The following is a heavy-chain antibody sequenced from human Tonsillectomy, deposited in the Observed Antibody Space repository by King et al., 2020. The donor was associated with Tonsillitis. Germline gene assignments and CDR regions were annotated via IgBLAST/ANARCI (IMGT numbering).Heavy chain of an antibody. V-gene: IGHV3-23*04. CDR1: GFTFSSYA. CDR2: ISGSGGST. Sequence: VQLVESGGGLVQPGGSLRLSCAASGFTFSSYAMSWVRQAPGKGLEWVSAISGSGGSTYYADSVKGRFTISRDNSKNTLYLQMNSLRAEDTAVYYCAKDLSELALPDHYYYYGMDVWGQGTTVTVSS. D-gene: IGHD1-26*01. CDR3: AKDLSELALPDHYYYYGMDV. J-gene: IGHJ6*02.